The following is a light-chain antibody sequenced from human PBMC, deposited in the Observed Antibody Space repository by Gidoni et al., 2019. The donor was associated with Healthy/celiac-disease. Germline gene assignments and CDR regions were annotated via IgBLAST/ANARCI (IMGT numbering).Light chain of an antibody. CDR2: WAA. V-gene: IGKV4-1*01. Sequence: DIVMTQSPVSLAVSLGERATINCKSSQRVLYSSNNKNYLAWYQQKPGRPPKLLIYWAATQESGGPDRFSGSGYGTDFTLTISSLQAEDVAVYYCQQYYSTPRTFGQGTKVEIK. J-gene: IGKJ1*01. CDR3: QQYYSTPRT. CDR1: QRVLYSSNNKNY.